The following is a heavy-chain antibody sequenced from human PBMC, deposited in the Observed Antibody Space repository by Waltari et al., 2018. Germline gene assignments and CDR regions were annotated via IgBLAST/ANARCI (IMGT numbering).Heavy chain of an antibody. Sequence: LQLQESGPGLVKPSETLSLTCTVSGGSISSSSYYWGWIRQPPGKGLEWVSVIYSGGSTYYADSVKGRFTISRDNSKNTLYLQMNSLRAEDTAVYYCARGIAAAGLFDYWGQGTLVTVSS. CDR1: GGSISSSSYY. V-gene: IGHV3-53*01. D-gene: IGHD6-13*01. CDR3: ARGIAAAGLFDY. J-gene: IGHJ4*02. CDR2: IYSGGST.